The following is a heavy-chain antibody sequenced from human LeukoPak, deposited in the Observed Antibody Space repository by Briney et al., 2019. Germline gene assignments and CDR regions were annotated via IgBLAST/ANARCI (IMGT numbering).Heavy chain of an antibody. CDR3: ARDKYCCDSGNNYGMDV. Sequence: HPGGSLRLSCAASGFTFSSYAMSWVRQAPGKGLEWVSAISGSGGSTYYADSVKGRFATSRDNSKNTLYLQMNSLRAEDTAVYYCARDKYCCDSGNNYGMDVWGLGTTVTVSS. D-gene: IGHD3-10*01. V-gene: IGHV3-23*01. CDR1: GFTFSSYA. J-gene: IGHJ6*02. CDR2: ISGSGGST.